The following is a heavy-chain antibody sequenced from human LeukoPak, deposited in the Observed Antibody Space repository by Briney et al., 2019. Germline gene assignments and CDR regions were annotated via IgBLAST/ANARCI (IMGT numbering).Heavy chain of an antibody. V-gene: IGHV3-53*01. CDR3: ARNGYTSGWYRN. J-gene: IGHJ4*02. Sequence: GGSLRLSCAASGFTVSSNYMSWVRQAPGKGLEWVSTIYSGGSTYYADSVKGRFTISRDTSKNTLYLQMNSLRGEDTAVYYCARNGYTSGWYRNWGQGTLVTVSS. CDR1: GFTVSSNY. D-gene: IGHD6-19*01. CDR2: IYSGGST.